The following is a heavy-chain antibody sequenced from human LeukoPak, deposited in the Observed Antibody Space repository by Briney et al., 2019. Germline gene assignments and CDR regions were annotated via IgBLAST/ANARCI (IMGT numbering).Heavy chain of an antibody. V-gene: IGHV4-39*01. CDR2: IYYSGST. D-gene: IGHD3-3*01. J-gene: IGHJ5*02. CDR1: GGSISSSSYY. CDR3: ARHPLVNDFWSGLLNWFDP. Sequence: SETLSLTCTVSGGSISSSSYYWGWIRQPPGKGLEWIGCIYYSGSTYYNPSLKSRVTISVDTSKNQFSLKLSSVTAADTAVYYCARHPLVNDFWSGLLNWFDPWGQGTLVTVSS.